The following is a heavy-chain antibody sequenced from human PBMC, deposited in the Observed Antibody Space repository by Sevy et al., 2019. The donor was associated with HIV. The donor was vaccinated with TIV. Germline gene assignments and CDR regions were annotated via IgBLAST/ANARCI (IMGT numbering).Heavy chain of an antibody. V-gene: IGHV3-7*01. D-gene: IGHD6-13*01. CDR2: IKQDGSVK. Sequence: GGSLRLSCAASGFTLNSYWMSWVRQAPGKGLEWVANIKQDGSVKYYVDSVKGRFTISRDNARNLVYLQMSSLTAEDTDLYYCVRAIAADASLWGQGTLVTVSS. CDR3: VRAIAADASL. J-gene: IGHJ4*02. CDR1: GFTLNSYW.